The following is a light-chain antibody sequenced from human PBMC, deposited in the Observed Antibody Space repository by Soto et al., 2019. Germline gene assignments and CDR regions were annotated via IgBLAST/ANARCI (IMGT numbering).Light chain of an antibody. CDR1: SGHITYA. J-gene: IGLJ2*01. CDR2: LNSDGSH. Sequence: QSVLTQSPSASASLGASVKLTCTLSSGHITYAIAWHQQQPEKGPRYLMKLNSDGSHNKGDGIPDRFSGSSSGAERYLTISSLQSEDEADYYCQTWGTGIVVFGGGTKLTVL. V-gene: IGLV4-69*01. CDR3: QTWGTGIVV.